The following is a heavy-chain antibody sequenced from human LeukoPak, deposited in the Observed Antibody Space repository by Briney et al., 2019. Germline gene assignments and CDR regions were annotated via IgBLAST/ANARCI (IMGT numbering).Heavy chain of an antibody. V-gene: IGHV4-34*01. Sequence: SETLSLTCAVYGGSFSGYYWSWIRQPPGKGLEWIGEINHSGSTNYNPSLKSRVTISVDTSKNQFSLKLSSVTAADTAVYYCGDDPKHWGQGTLVTVSS. CDR3: GDDPKH. CDR2: INHSGST. D-gene: IGHD3-3*01. CDR1: GGSFSGYY. J-gene: IGHJ4*02.